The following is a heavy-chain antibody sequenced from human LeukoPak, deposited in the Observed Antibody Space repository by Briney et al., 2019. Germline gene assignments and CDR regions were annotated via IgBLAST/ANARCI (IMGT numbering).Heavy chain of an antibody. D-gene: IGHD3-16*02. CDR3: ARVGDYVWGSYRSNWFDP. CDR1: GYSISSGYY. CDR2: IYHSGST. V-gene: IGHV4-38-2*01. Sequence: PSETLSLTCAVSGYSISSGYYWGWIRQPPGKGLEWIGSIYHSGSTYYNPSLKSRVTISVDTSKNQFSLKLSSVTAADTAVYYCARVGDYVWGSYRSNWFDPWGQGTLVTVSS. J-gene: IGHJ5*02.